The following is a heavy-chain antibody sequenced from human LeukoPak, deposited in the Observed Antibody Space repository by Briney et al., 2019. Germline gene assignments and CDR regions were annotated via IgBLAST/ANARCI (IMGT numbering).Heavy chain of an antibody. CDR2: IKQDGSEK. CDR3: ARDKIVGATYFDY. D-gene: IGHD1-26*01. V-gene: IGHV3-7*01. CDR1: GFTFSSYW. Sequence: GGSLRLSCAASGFTFSSYWMSWVRQAPGKGLEWVANIKQDGSEKYYVDSVKGRFTISRDNAKNSLYLQMNILRAEDTAVYYCARDKIVGATYFDYWGQGTLVTVSS. J-gene: IGHJ4*02.